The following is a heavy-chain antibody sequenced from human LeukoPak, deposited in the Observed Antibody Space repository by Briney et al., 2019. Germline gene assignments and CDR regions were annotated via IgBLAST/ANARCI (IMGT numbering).Heavy chain of an antibody. CDR2: IYYSGST. Sequence: PSETLSLTCTVSGGSISSYYWSWIRQPPGKGLEWIGYIYYSGSTNYNPSLKSRVTISVDTSKNQFSLKLSSVTAADTAVYYCARLIPGFRHAFDIWGQGTMVTVSS. CDR3: ARLIPGFRHAFDI. D-gene: IGHD2-21*01. J-gene: IGHJ3*02. V-gene: IGHV4-59*08. CDR1: GGSISSYY.